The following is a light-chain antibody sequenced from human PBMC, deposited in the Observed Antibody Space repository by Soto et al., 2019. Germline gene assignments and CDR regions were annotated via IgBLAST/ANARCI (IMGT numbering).Light chain of an antibody. Sequence: DIQVTQSPCSVSASVVDRVTITCRASQSISIWLAWYQQKPGKAPKILIYKASSLESGVPSRFSGSGSGTEFTLTISSLQPDDFATYYCQQYSTYTPRTFGQGTKVDIK. V-gene: IGKV1-5*03. CDR2: KAS. J-gene: IGKJ1*01. CDR3: QQYSTYTPRT. CDR1: QSISIW.